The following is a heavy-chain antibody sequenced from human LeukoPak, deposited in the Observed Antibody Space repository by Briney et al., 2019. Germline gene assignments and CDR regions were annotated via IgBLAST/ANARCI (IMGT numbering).Heavy chain of an antibody. CDR1: GYSFTSYW. Sequence: PGESLRISCKGSGYSFTSYWISWVRQMPGKGLEWMGIIYPGDSDTRYSPSFQGQVTTSADKSISTAYLQWSSLKASDTAMYYCARQVDCDSSSCFGFDPWGQGTLVTVSS. CDR2: IYPGDSDT. CDR3: ARQVDCDSSSCFGFDP. V-gene: IGHV5-51*01. J-gene: IGHJ5*02. D-gene: IGHD6-13*01.